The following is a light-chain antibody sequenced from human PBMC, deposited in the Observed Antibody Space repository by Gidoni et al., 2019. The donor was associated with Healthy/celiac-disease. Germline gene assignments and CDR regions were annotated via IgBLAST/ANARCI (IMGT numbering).Light chain of an antibody. J-gene: IGLJ2*01. CDR1: PGAVTSGYY. V-gene: IGLV7-43*01. Sequence: QTVVTQEPSLTVSPGGTVTLTCASSPGAVTSGYYPDWFQQKPGQAPRALIYSTSNRQSWTPARFSGSLLGGKAALTLSGVQPEDEAEYYCLLSYGGGQVFGGGTKLTVL. CDR2: STS. CDR3: LLSYGGGQV.